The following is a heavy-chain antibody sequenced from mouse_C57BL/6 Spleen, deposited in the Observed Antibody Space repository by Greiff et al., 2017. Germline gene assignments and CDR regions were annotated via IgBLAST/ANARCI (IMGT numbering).Heavy chain of an antibody. CDR2: IDPSDSET. Sequence: VQLQQPGAELVRPGSSVKLSCKASGYTFTSYWMHWVKQRPIQGLEWIGNIDPSDSETHYNQKFKDKATLTVDKSSSTAYMQLSSLTSEDSAVYYCARHSNYVAMDYWGQGTSVTVSS. D-gene: IGHD2-5*01. J-gene: IGHJ4*01. V-gene: IGHV1-52*01. CDR3: ARHSNYVAMDY. CDR1: GYTFTSYW.